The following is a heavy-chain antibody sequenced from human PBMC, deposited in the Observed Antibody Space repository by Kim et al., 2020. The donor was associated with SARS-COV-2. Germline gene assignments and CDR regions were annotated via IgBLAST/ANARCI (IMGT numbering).Heavy chain of an antibody. D-gene: IGHD6-13*01. J-gene: IGHJ5*02. Sequence: GGSLRLSCAASGFTFSSYSMNWVRQAPGKGLEWVSSISSSSSYIYYADSVKGRFTISRDNAKNSLYLQMNSLRAEDTAVYYCARERRYSSSWYNWFDPWGQGTLVTVSS. CDR2: ISSSSSYI. CDR1: GFTFSSYS. V-gene: IGHV3-21*01. CDR3: ARERRYSSSWYNWFDP.